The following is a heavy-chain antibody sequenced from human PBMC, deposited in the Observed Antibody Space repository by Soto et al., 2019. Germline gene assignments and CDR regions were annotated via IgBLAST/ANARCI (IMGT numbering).Heavy chain of an antibody. CDR1: GGSISSYY. CDR2: IYYSGST. V-gene: IGHV4-59*08. CDR3: ARGGTAARLGEGFDP. Sequence: PSETLSLTCTVSGGSISSYYWSWIRQPPGKGLEWIGYIYYSGSTNYNPSLKSRVTISVDTSKNQFSLKLSSVTAADTAVYYCARGGTAARLGEGFDPWGQGTLVTVS. J-gene: IGHJ5*02. D-gene: IGHD6-6*01.